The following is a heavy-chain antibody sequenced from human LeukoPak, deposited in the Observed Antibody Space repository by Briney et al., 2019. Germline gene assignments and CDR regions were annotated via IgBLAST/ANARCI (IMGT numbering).Heavy chain of an antibody. Sequence: ASVKVSCKVSGNSLTGLSMHWVRQAPGKGLEWMGGFDPEDGETIYAQKFQGRVTMTEDTSTDTAYMELSSLRFEDMAVYYCATDWGAWGNYREFNYWGQGTLVTVSS. V-gene: IGHV1-24*01. CDR2: FDPEDGET. D-gene: IGHD3-16*02. CDR1: GNSLTGLS. J-gene: IGHJ4*02. CDR3: ATDWGAWGNYREFNY.